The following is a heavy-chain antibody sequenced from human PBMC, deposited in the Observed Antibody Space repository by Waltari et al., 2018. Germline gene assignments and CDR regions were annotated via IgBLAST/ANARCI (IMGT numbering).Heavy chain of an antibody. CDR2: INHSGST. D-gene: IGHD1-26*01. CDR3: ARGEGGGDFDY. Sequence: QVQLQQWGAGLLKPSETLSLTCAVYGGSFSGYYWSWIRQPPGKGLEWIGEINHSGSTNYNPSLKSRVTISVDTSKNQFSRKLSSVTAADTAGYYWARGEGGGDFDYWGQGTLVTVSS. V-gene: IGHV4-34*01. CDR1: GGSFSGYY. J-gene: IGHJ4*02.